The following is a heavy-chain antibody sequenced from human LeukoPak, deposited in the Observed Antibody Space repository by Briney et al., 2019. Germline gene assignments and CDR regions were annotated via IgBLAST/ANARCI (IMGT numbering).Heavy chain of an antibody. V-gene: IGHV3-13*01. J-gene: IGHJ4*02. D-gene: IGHD3-22*01. CDR1: GFTFSSYD. CDR3: AREGSNDSSGYTTENPRDY. Sequence: PGGSLRLSCAASGFTFSSYDMHWVRQATGKGLEWVSAIGTAGDTYYPGSVKGRFTISRENAKNSLYLQMNSLRAGDTAVYYCAREGSNDSSGYTTENPRDYWGQGTLVTVSS. CDR2: IGTAGDT.